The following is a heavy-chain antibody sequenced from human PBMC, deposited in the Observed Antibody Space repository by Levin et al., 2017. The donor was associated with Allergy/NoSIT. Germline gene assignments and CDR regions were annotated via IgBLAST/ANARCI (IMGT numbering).Heavy chain of an antibody. CDR1: GGSISSSSYY. CDR2: IYYSGST. CDR3: ARDRGSGWYFYFQH. J-gene: IGHJ1*01. Sequence: SETLSLTCTVSGGSISSSSYYWGWIRQPPGTGLEWIGSIYYSGSTYYNPSLKSRVTISVDTSKNQFSLKLSSVTAADTAVYYCARDRGSGWYFYFQHWGQGTLVTVSS. V-gene: IGHV4-39*07. D-gene: IGHD6-19*01.